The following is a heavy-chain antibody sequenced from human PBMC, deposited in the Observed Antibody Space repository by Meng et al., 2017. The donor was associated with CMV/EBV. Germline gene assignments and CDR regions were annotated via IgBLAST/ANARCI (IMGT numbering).Heavy chain of an antibody. CDR3: ASFIVVVPAAAAYFQH. Sequence: GGSIRSSNWWSWVRQPPGKGLEWIGEIYHSGSTNYNPSLKSRVTISVDKSKNQFSLKLSSVTAADTAVYYCASFIVVVPAAAAYFQHWGQGTLVTVSS. CDR1: GGSIRSSNW. CDR2: IYHSGST. J-gene: IGHJ1*01. V-gene: IGHV4-4*02. D-gene: IGHD2-2*01.